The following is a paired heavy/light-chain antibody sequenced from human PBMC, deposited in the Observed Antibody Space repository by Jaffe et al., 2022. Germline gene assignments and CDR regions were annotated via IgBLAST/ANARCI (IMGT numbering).Light chain of an antibody. CDR1: QSISSW. CDR2: KAS. Sequence: DIQMTQSPSTLSASVGDRVTITCRASQSISSWLAWYQQKPGKAPKLLIYKASSLESGVPSRFSGSGSGTEFTLTISSLQPDDFATYYCQQYNSYSSMYTFGQGTKLEIK. J-gene: IGKJ2*01. CDR3: QQYNSYSSMYT. V-gene: IGKV1-5*03.
Heavy chain of an antibody. J-gene: IGHJ4*02. V-gene: IGHV3-11*01. CDR1: GFTFSDYY. Sequence: QVQLVESGGGLVKPGGSLRLSCAASGFTFSDYYMSWIRQAPGKGLEWVSYISSSGSTIYYADSVKGRFTISRDNAKNSLYLQMNSLRAEDTAVYYCARSQTMVQGVHSLPGHFDYWGQGTLVTVSS. CDR2: ISSSGSTI. CDR3: ARSQTMVQGVHSLPGHFDY. D-gene: IGHD3-10*01.